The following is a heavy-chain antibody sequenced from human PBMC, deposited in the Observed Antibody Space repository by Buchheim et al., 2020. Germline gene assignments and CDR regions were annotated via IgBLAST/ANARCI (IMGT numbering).Heavy chain of an antibody. J-gene: IGHJ4*02. D-gene: IGHD2-15*01. CDR3: ARVERCSGGSCSTSQIDY. CDR2: INHSGST. Sequence: QVQLQQWGAGLLKPSETLSLTCAVYGGSFSGYYWSWIRQPPGKGLEWIGEINHSGSTNYNPSLKSRVTISVDTSKNQFSLKLSSVTAADTAVYYCARVERCSGGSCSTSQIDYWGQGTL. V-gene: IGHV4-34*01. CDR1: GGSFSGYY.